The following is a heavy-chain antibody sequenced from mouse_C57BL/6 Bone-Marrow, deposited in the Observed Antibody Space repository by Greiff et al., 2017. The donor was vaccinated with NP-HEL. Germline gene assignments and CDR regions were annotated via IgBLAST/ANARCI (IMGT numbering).Heavy chain of an antibody. CDR3: ASCSDTQRVYWYFDV. Sequence: EVQLVESGGGLVQPGGSLSLSCAASGFTFTDYYMSWVRQPPGKALEWLGFIRNKATGYTTAYSASVKGRFTISRDNSQSILYLQMNALRAEDSATYYCASCSDTQRVYWYFDVWGTGTTVTVSS. V-gene: IGHV7-3*01. CDR1: GFTFTDYY. D-gene: IGHD3-1*01. CDR2: IRNKATGYTT. J-gene: IGHJ1*03.